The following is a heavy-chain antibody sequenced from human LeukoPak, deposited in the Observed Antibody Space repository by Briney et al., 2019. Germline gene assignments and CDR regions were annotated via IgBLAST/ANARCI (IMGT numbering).Heavy chain of an antibody. Sequence: SETLSLTRIVSGGSISSYYWSWIRQPPGKGLEWIGYIYYSGSTNYNPSLKSRVTISVDTSKNQFSLKLSSVTAADTAVYYCARDFTDAFDIWGQGTMVTVSS. J-gene: IGHJ3*02. CDR1: GGSISSYY. CDR3: ARDFTDAFDI. CDR2: IYYSGST. V-gene: IGHV4-59*01.